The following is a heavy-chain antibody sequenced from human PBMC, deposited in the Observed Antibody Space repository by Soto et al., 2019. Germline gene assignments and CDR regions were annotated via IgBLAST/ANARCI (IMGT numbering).Heavy chain of an antibody. D-gene: IGHD2-15*01. CDR2: IYYSGST. V-gene: IGHV4-59*01. CDR3: ARVRYCSGGSCYGAFDI. Sequence: TSETLSITCTVSGGSISSYYWSWIRQPPGKGLEWIGYIYYSGSTNYNPSLKSRVTISVDTSKNQFSLKLSSVTAADTAVYYCARVRYCSGGSCYGAFDIWGQGTMVT. J-gene: IGHJ3*02. CDR1: GGSISSYY.